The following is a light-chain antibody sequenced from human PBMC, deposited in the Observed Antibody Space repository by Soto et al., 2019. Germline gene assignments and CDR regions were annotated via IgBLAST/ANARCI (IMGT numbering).Light chain of an antibody. CDR2: DAS. V-gene: IGKV1-33*01. CDR3: QHYDNLRLT. Sequence: DIQMPQSPSSLSASVGDRVTITCQASQDINNYLNWYQQKPGKAPKLLIYDASNLETGVPSTFSGSGPGTDFTFTISSLQAEDMATYYCQHYDNLRLTFGGRTKVEIK. J-gene: IGKJ4*01. CDR1: QDINNY.